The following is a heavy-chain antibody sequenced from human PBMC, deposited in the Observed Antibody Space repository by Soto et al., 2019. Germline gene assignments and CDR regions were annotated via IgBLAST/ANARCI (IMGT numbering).Heavy chain of an antibody. J-gene: IGHJ4*02. CDR2: ISGSGAIT. V-gene: IGHV3-23*01. CDR3: AKDRDFWSGYYPSCYFDY. D-gene: IGHD3-3*01. Sequence: GGSLRLSCVASGFTFKNYDMRWVRQAPGKGLEWVSGISGSGAITYYADSVRGRFTISRDNSKNTLYLQLNSLRAEDTAVYYCAKDRDFWSGYYPSCYFDYWGKGTLVTVSS. CDR1: GFTFKNYD.